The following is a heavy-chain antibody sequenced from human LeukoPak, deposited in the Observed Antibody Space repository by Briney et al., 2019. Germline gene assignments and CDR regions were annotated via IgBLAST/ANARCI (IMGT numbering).Heavy chain of an antibody. Sequence: SETLSLTCAVYGGSFSGYYWSWIRQPPGKGLEWIGEINHSGSTNYNPSLKSRVTISVDTSKNQFSLQLNSVPPEDTAVYYCARGRYTMVRGVIGRDTDYYYYSYMDVWGKGTTVTISS. V-gene: IGHV4-34*01. CDR2: INHSGST. J-gene: IGHJ6*03. CDR3: ARGRYTMVRGVIGRDTDYYYYSYMDV. CDR1: GGSFSGYY. D-gene: IGHD3-10*01.